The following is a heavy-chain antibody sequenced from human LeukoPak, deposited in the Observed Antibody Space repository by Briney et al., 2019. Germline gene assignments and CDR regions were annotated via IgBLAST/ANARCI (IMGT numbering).Heavy chain of an antibody. CDR2: MNPNSGNT. J-gene: IGHJ4*02. D-gene: IGHD4-23*01. V-gene: IGHV1-8*02. CDR3: ARGPYSMTTVVTETDDY. Sequence: ASVKVSCKASGYTFTSYDINWVRQATGQGLEWMGWMNPNSGNTGYAQKFQGRVTMTRNTSISTAYMELSSLRSEDTAVYYCARGPYSMTTVVTETDDYWGQGTLVTVSS. CDR1: GYTFTSYD.